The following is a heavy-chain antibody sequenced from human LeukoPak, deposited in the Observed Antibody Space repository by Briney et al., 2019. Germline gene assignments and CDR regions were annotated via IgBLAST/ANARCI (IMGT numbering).Heavy chain of an antibody. J-gene: IGHJ4*02. D-gene: IGHD3-10*01. CDR1: GFTFSSYW. CDR3: AKDQMVRGVMIPPFDY. CDR2: IRYDGSNK. V-gene: IGHV3-30*02. Sequence: QPGGSLRLSCAASGFTFSSYWMHWVRQAPGKGLEWVAFIRYDGSNKYYADSVKGRFTISRDNSKNTLYLQMNSLRAEDTAVYYCAKDQMVRGVMIPPFDYWGQGTLVTVSS.